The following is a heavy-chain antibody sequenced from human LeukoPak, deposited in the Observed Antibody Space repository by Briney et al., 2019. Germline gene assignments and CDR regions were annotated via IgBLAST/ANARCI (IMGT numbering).Heavy chain of an antibody. D-gene: IGHD4-17*01. Sequence: GGSLRLSCTASGFTLSNFAMHWVRQSPDKGLQYVSAISTNGSRTFYADSVEGRFIISRDNSKNTLYLQMNSLRAEDTAVYYCARGDYGDYYWYFDLWGRGTLVTVSS. CDR3: ARGDYGDYYWYFDL. CDR2: ISTNGSRT. V-gene: IGHV3-64*02. CDR1: GFTLSNFA. J-gene: IGHJ2*01.